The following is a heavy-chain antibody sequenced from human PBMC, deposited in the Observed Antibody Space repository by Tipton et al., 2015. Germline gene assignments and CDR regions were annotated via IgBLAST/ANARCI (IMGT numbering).Heavy chain of an antibody. V-gene: IGHV3-72*01. D-gene: IGHD6-25*01. CDR1: GFTFTNYW. J-gene: IGHJ4*02. Sequence: SLRLSCAASGFTFTNYWMHWVRQAPGKGLEWVGRTGSKANSVTTEYAASVKGRFTISRDDSKNSLYLQMNSLKSEDTAVYYCARVGSGWYFDFWGQGTLVTVSS. CDR3: ARVGSGWYFDF. CDR2: TGSKANSVTT.